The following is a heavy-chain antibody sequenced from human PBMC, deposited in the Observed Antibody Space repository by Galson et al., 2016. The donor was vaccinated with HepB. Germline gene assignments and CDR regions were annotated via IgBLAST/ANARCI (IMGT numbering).Heavy chain of an antibody. J-gene: IGHJ6*02. CDR3: TRGTVTTWYYGMDV. D-gene: IGHD4-17*01. CDR1: GFTFSVYW. Sequence: SLRLSCAASGFTFSVYWMHWVRQAPGKGLVWVARINSDGSNIIYADSVKGRFTISRDNAKNTLFLQMNSLRAEDTAVYYGTRGTVTTWYYGMDVWGQGSTVTVSS. V-gene: IGHV3-74*01. CDR2: INSDGSNI.